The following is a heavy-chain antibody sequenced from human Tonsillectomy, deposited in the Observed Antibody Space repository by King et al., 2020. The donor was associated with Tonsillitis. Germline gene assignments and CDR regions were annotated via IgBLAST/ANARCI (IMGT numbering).Heavy chain of an antibody. CDR2: IYYSGST. J-gene: IGHJ3*02. CDR1: GGSISSYY. Sequence: QLQESGPGLVKPSETLSLTCTVSGGSISSYYWSWIRQPPGKGLEWIGYIYYSGSTNYNPSLKSRVTISVDTSKNQFSLKLGSVTAADTAVYYCARFQVGGPGGVRAFDIWGQGTMVTVSS. CDR3: ARFQVGGPGGVRAFDI. V-gene: IGHV4-59*08. D-gene: IGHD3-16*01.